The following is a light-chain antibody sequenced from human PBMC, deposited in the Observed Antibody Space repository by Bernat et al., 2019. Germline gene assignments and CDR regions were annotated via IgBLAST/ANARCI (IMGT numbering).Light chain of an antibody. Sequence: SYVLIQLPSVSVAPGKTATFTCGGDNLETKPVHWYQQKPGQPPLVVVYDTRDRPSGIPDRFSGSHSGNTATLTISRVEAGDEADYFCQVWDPDSDHVVFGGGTKLTVL. J-gene: IGLJ3*02. V-gene: IGLV3-21*03. CDR3: QVWDPDSDHVV. CDR1: NLETKP. CDR2: DTR.